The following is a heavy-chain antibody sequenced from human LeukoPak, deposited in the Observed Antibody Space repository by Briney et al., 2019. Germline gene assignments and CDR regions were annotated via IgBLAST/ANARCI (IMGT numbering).Heavy chain of an antibody. CDR2: INPNSGGS. D-gene: IGHD6-13*01. J-gene: IGHJ4*02. Sequence: ASVKVSCKASGYTFTGYYMHWVRQAPGQGLEWMGWINPNSGGSNYAQKFQGRVTITRDTSASTAYMELSNLTSEDTAVYYCARGPRAAADDYWGQGTLVTVSS. CDR1: GYTFTGYY. V-gene: IGHV1-2*02. CDR3: ARGPRAAADDY.